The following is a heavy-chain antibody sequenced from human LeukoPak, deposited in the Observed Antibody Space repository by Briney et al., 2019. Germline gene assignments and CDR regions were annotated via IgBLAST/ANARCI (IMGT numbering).Heavy chain of an antibody. CDR2: INPSGGST. D-gene: IGHD1-26*01. CDR1: GYTFTSYY. J-gene: IGHJ4*02. V-gene: IGHV1-46*01. CDR3: ARGRVVGASDY. Sequence: GASVKVSCKASGYTFTSYYMHWVRQAPGQGLEWMGIINPSGGSTSYAQKFQGRVTITADESTSTAYMELSSLRSEDTAVYYCARGRVVGASDYWGQGTLVTVSS.